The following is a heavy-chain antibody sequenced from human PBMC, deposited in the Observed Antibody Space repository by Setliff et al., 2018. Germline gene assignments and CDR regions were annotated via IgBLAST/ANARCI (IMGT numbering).Heavy chain of an antibody. CDR3: ARGGNVVVTVGDI. V-gene: IGHV3-74*01. D-gene: IGHD2-21*02. CDR1: GFTFSSYW. J-gene: IGHJ3*02. Sequence: GVLRLSCAASGFTFSSYWMHWVRQAPGKGLVWVSRIKSDGSSPNYADSVKGRFTISRDNAENTLYLQMNSLGAEDTAVYYCARGGNVVVTVGDIWGQGTMVTVSS. CDR2: IKSDGSSP.